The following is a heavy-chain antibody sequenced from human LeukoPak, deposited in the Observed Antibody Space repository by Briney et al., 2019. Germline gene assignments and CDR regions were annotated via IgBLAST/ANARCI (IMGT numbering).Heavy chain of an antibody. D-gene: IGHD5-18*01. CDR2: IYHSGSA. V-gene: IGHV4-59*08. CDR3: ARTEYSYHFSLDY. J-gene: IGHJ4*02. CDR1: GGSISNYY. Sequence: PSETLSLTCTVSGGSISNYYWNWIRQPPGKGLEWIGHIYHSGSANYNPSLTGRVTMSVDTSKNQFSLKLTSVTAADTAVYYCARTEYSYHFSLDYWGQGTLVTVSS.